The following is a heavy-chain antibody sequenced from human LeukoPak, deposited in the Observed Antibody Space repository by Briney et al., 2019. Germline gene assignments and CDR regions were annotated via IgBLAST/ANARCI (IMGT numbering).Heavy chain of an antibody. D-gene: IGHD5-24*01. CDR3: ARAQWLQTPFDY. V-gene: IGHV4-59*01. CDR2: IYYSGST. J-gene: IGHJ4*02. Sequence: SETLSLTCTVSGGSISSYYWSWIRQPPGKGLEWIGYIYYSGSTNYNPSLKSRVTISVDTSKDQFSLKLSSVTAADTAVYYCARAQWLQTPFDYWGQGTLVTVSS. CDR1: GGSISSYY.